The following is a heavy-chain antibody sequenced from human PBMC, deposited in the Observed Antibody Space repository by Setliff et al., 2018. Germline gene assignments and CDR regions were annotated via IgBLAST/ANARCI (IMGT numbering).Heavy chain of an antibody. D-gene: IGHD3-3*01. CDR2: ISTYNGKT. Sequence: GASVKVSCKASGYIFTSYGFSWVRQAPGQGLEGMGWISTYNGKTNYARKFQGRVTMTRDTSTSTVYLEVSSLRSEDTAVYYCASDRYYNSWSGTSITAPHDAFDIWGQGTMVTVSS. CDR3: ASDRYYNSWSGTSITAPHDAFDI. J-gene: IGHJ3*02. CDR1: GYIFTSYG. V-gene: IGHV1-18*01.